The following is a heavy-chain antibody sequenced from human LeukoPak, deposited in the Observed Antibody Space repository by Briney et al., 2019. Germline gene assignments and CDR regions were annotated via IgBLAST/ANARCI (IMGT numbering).Heavy chain of an antibody. Sequence: PSETLSLTCTVSGGSIRSSSYNWDWIRQPPGKGLEWIGGIHYTGSTYYNPSLKSRVTISVDTSKHQFSLGLSSVTAADTAVYYCARTGGSFYFYYYMDVWGKGTTVTVSS. J-gene: IGHJ6*03. CDR1: GGSIRSSSYN. V-gene: IGHV4-39*07. CDR3: ARTGGSFYFYYYMDV. CDR2: IHYTGST. D-gene: IGHD1-26*01.